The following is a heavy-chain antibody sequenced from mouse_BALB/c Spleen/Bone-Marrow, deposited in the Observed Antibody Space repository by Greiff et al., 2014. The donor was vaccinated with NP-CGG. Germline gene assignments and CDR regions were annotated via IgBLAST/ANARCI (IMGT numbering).Heavy chain of an antibody. CDR2: INVNGDST. V-gene: IGHV5-6-3*01. D-gene: IGHD2-4*01. J-gene: IGHJ3*01. Sequence: DVQLVESGGGLVQPGGSLKLSCAASGFTFSDYGMSWVRQTPDKRLEMIATINVNGDSTYHPDSVKGRFTISRDNAKNTLYLQMSSLKSEDTAMYYCARGYDYSSWFAYWGQGTLVTVSA. CDR3: ARGYDYSSWFAY. CDR1: GFTFSDYG.